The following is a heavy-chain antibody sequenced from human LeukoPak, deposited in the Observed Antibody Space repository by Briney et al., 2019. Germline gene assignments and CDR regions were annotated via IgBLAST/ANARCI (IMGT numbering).Heavy chain of an antibody. Sequence: PGRSLRLSCAASGXTFSSYGMHWVRQAPGKGQEWVAVISYDGSNKYYADSVKGRFTISRDNSKNTLYLQMNSLRAEDAAVYYCAKGRVRGAAAVVDYWGQGTLVTVSS. D-gene: IGHD6-13*01. CDR1: GXTFSSYG. CDR2: ISYDGSNK. V-gene: IGHV3-30*18. J-gene: IGHJ4*02. CDR3: AKGRVRGAAAVVDY.